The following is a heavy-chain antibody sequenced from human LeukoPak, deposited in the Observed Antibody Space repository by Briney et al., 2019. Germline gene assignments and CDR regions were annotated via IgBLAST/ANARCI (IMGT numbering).Heavy chain of an antibody. CDR1: GVSISTSRYY. CDR2: IYYTGPT. D-gene: IGHD3-10*01. Sequence: SETLSLTCTVSGVSISTSRYYWGWIRQPPGKGLEWIGNIYYTGPTYYNASLESRVTISLDTSKNQFFLKLNSVTAADTAMYYCARGFHYYYYMDVWGKGTTVTISS. CDR3: ARGFHYYYYMDV. J-gene: IGHJ6*03. V-gene: IGHV4-39*01.